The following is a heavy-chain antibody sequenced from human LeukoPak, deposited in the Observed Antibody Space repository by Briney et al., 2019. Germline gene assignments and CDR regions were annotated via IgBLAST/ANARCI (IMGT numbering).Heavy chain of an antibody. J-gene: IGHJ4*02. CDR3: ARDGLHNWNDLYFDY. CDR2: INPSGGST. CDR1: GYTXTNHY. D-gene: IGHD1-20*01. V-gene: IGHV1-46*01. Sequence: ASVKVSCKTSGYTXTNHYIHWVRQAPGQGLEWMGLINPSGGSTSYAQKFQGRVTMTTDTSTSTVNMDLSSLRSEDTAVYYCARDGLHNWNDLYFDYWGQGTPVTVSS.